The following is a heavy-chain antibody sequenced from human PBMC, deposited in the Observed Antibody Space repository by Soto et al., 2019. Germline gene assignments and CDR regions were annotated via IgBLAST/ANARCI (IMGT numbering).Heavy chain of an antibody. CDR1: GFTFSSFW. D-gene: IGHD5-18*01. Sequence: GGSLRLSCAASGFTFSSFWMHWVRQAPGKGLVWVSRINSDGSSTSYADSVKGRFSISRDNAKNTLYVQMNSLRVEDTAVYYCVRDRDTYGLSSFDSWGQGILVTVSS. J-gene: IGHJ4*02. CDR2: INSDGSST. V-gene: IGHV3-74*01. CDR3: VRDRDTYGLSSFDS.